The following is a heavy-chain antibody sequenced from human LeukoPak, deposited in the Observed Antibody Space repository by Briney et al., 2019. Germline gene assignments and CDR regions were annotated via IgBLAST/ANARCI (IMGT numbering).Heavy chain of an antibody. J-gene: IGHJ4*02. Sequence: SETLSLTCAVYGGSFSGYYWSWIRQPPGKGLEWIGEIIHSGSSNYNPSLKSRVTISVDTSKNQVSLKLSSVTAADTAVYYCARGHSSVVTAIPYYFDYWGQGTLVTISS. D-gene: IGHD2-21*02. CDR3: ARGHSSVVTAIPYYFDY. CDR1: GGSFSGYY. CDR2: IIHSGSS. V-gene: IGHV4-34*01.